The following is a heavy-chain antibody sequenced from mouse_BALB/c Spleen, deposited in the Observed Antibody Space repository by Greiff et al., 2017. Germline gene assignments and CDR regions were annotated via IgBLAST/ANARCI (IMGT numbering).Heavy chain of an antibody. CDR2: ISSGSSTI. V-gene: IGHV5-17*02. J-gene: IGHJ4*01. D-gene: IGHD2-14*01. CDR3: ERGEVRRVYAMDY. CDR1: GFTFSSFG. Sequence: EVKLVESGGGLVQPGGSLKLSCAASGFTFSSFGMHWVRQAPEKGLEWVAYISSGSSTIYYADTVKGRFTISRDNPKNTLFLQMTSLRSEDTAMYYCERGEVRRVYAMDYWGQGTSVTVSS.